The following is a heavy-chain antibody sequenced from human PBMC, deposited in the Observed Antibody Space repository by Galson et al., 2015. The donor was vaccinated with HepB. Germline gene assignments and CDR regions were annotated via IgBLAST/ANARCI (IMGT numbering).Heavy chain of an antibody. CDR2: ISSNGGST. D-gene: IGHD6-13*01. CDR3: VKDSGPAWSQDSSSWYVNYYYGMDV. V-gene: IGHV3-64D*06. J-gene: IGHJ6*02. CDR1: GFTFSSYA. Sequence: SLRLSCAASGFTFSSYAMHWVRQAPGKGLEYVSAISSNGGSTYYADSVKGRFTISRDNSKNTLYLQMSSLRAEDTAVYYCVKDSGPAWSQDSSSWYVNYYYGMDVWGQGTTVTVSS.